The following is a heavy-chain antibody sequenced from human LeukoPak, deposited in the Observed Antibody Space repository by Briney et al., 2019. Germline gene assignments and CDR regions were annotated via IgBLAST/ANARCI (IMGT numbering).Heavy chain of an antibody. CDR2: ISAYNGNT. D-gene: IGHD2-2*01. J-gene: IGHJ4*02. Sequence: ASVKVSCKASGYTFTSYGISWVRQAPGQGLEWMGWISAYNGNTNYAQKLQGRVTMTTDTSTSTAYMELRSLRSDDTAVYYCARGPRTLYCSSTSCYPEGYWGQGTLDTVSS. CDR3: ARGPRTLYCSSTSCYPEGY. V-gene: IGHV1-18*01. CDR1: GYTFTSYG.